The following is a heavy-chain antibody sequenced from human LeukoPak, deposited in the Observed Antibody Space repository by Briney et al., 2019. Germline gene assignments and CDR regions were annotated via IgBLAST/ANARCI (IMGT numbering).Heavy chain of an antibody. D-gene: IGHD5-18*01. J-gene: IGHJ6*02. CDR3: ASPGYSYGYYYYYGMDV. Sequence: ASVKVSAKASGYTFTSYDINWVRQATGQGLEWMGWMNPNSGNTGYAQKFQGRVTMTRNTSISTAYMELSSLRSEDTAVYYCASPGYSYGYYYYYGMDVWGQGTTVTVSS. V-gene: IGHV1-8*01. CDR1: GYTFTSYD. CDR2: MNPNSGNT.